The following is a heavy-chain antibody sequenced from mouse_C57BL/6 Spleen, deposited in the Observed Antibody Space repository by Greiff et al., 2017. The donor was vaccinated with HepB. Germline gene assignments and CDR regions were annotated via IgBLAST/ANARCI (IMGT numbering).Heavy chain of an antibody. CDR1: GYTFTDYY. V-gene: IGHV1-76*01. Sequence: QVQLQQSGAELVRPGASVKLSCKASGYTFTDYYINWVKQRPGQGLEWIARIYPGSGNTYYNEKFKGKATLTAEKSSSTAYMQLSSLTSEDSAVYFCARERYYGRSLPFAYWGQGTLVTVSA. J-gene: IGHJ3*01. CDR3: ARERYYGRSLPFAY. CDR2: IYPGSGNT. D-gene: IGHD1-1*01.